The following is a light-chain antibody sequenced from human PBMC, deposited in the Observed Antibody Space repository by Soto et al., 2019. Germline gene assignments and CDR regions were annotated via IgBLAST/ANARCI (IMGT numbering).Light chain of an antibody. CDR2: LEGSGSY. V-gene: IGLV4-60*03. Sequence: QPVLTQSSSASASLGSSVTLTCTLSSGHSSYIIAWHQQQPGQAPRYLMKLEGSGSYNKGSGVPDRFSGSSSGADRYLTISNPQSEDEADYYCETWDSNTRVFGTGTKLTVL. CDR3: ETWDSNTRV. CDR1: SGHSSYI. J-gene: IGLJ1*01.